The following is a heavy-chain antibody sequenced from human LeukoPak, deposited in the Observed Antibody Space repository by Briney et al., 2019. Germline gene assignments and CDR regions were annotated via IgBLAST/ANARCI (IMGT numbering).Heavy chain of an antibody. CDR2: ISGIGGTT. V-gene: IGHV3-23*01. CDR1: GVTFNIYA. J-gene: IGHJ4*02. Sequence: PGGSLRLSCAASGVTFNIYAMSWGRQPPAKGLEWGSTISGIGGTTYYADSVKSRFTISRDNSENTLYLQMNSVRAEDTALYYCVKLEGRDHWGQGTLVTVSS. CDR3: VKLEGRDH.